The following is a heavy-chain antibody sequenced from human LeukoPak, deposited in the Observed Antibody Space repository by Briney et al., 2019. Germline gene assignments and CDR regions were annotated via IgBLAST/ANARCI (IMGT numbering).Heavy chain of an antibody. CDR2: FSASGGTT. J-gene: IGHJ4*02. CDR3: AKANYSGSYYFDS. D-gene: IGHD1-26*01. V-gene: IGHV3-23*01. Sequence: GGSLRLSCAASGFTFSRSAMNWVRQAPGKGLEWVSSFSASGGTTYYAGSVKGRFTISRDNSKNTLSVQMNSLRAEDTAVYYCAKANYSGSYYFDSWGQGTLVTVSS. CDR1: GFTFSRSA.